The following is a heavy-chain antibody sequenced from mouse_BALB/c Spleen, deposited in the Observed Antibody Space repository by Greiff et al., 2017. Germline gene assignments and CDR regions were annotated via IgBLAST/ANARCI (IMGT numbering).Heavy chain of an antibody. CDR3: ARDDGYWAFAY. Sequence: EVKLVESGGGLVKPGGSLKLSCAASGFTFSDYYMYWVRQTPEKRLEWVATISDGGSYTYYPDSVKGRFTISRDNAKNNLYLQMSSLKSEDTAMYYCARDDGYWAFAYWGQGTLVTVSA. V-gene: IGHV5-4*02. CDR2: ISDGGSYT. D-gene: IGHD2-3*01. J-gene: IGHJ3*01. CDR1: GFTFSDYY.